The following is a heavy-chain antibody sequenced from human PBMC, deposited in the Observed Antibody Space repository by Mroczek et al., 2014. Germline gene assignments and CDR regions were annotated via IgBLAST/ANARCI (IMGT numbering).Heavy chain of an antibody. CDR3: ARVVVVPARSYYGMDV. D-gene: IGHD2-2*01. J-gene: IGHJ6*02. V-gene: IGHV4-59*01. CDR2: IYYSGST. Sequence: QVQLQESGPGLVKPSETLSLTCTVSGGSISSYYWSWIRQPPGKGLEWIGYIYYSGSTNYNPSLKSRVTISVDTSKNQFSLKLSSVTAADTAVYYCARVVVVPARSYYGMDVWGQGTTVTVSS. CDR1: GGSISSYY.